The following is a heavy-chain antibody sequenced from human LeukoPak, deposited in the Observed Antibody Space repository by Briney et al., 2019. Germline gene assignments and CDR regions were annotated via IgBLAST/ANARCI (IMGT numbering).Heavy chain of an antibody. Sequence: GGSLRLSCAASGFTFSSYVMSWVRQAPGKGLEWVSAISGSGGSTYYADSVKGRFTISRDNSKNTPYLQMNSLRAEDTAVYYCAKPGTYYYDSSGYPNWGQGTLVTVSS. V-gene: IGHV3-23*01. CDR2: ISGSGGST. D-gene: IGHD3-22*01. CDR3: AKPGTYYYDSSGYPN. J-gene: IGHJ4*02. CDR1: GFTFSSYV.